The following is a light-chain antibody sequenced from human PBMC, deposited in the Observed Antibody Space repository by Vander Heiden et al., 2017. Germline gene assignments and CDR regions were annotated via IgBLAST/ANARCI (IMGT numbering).Light chain of an antibody. CDR2: DVS. V-gene: IGLV2-14*01. CDR1: SSDVGGYNY. J-gene: IGLJ1*01. Sequence: QSALTQPASVSGSPGPSITISCTGTSSDVGGYNYVSWYQPHPGKAPKLMIYDVSNRPSGVSNRFSGSKSGNTASLTISGLQAEDEADYYCSSYTSSSTLEVFGTGTKVTVL. CDR3: SSYTSSSTLEV.